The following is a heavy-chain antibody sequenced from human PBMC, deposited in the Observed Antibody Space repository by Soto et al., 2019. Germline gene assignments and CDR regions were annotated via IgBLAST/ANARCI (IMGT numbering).Heavy chain of an antibody. V-gene: IGHV3-30*03. CDR2: ISYDGSNK. J-gene: IGHJ4*02. CDR1: RFSFHSYG. D-gene: IGHD3-22*01. Sequence: GGSLRLSCTASRFSFHSYGMHWVRQAPGKGLEWLAVISYDGSNKYYADSVKGRFTISRDNAKNSLYLQMNSLRAEDTAVYYCARGYYDSSGYYWVFDYWGQGTLVTVSS. CDR3: ARGYYDSSGYYWVFDY.